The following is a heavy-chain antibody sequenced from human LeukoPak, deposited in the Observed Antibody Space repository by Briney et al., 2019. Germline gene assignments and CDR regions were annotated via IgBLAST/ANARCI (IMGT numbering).Heavy chain of an antibody. CDR2: ISSSSSYT. CDR1: GFTFSDYY. D-gene: IGHD4-17*01. V-gene: IGHV3-11*03. J-gene: IGHJ4*02. Sequence: GGSLRLSCAASGFTFSDYYMSWIRQAPGKGLEWVSYISSSSSYTNYADSVKGRFTISRDNAKNSLYLQMNSLRAEDTAVYYCARHVIDYGVDYWGQGTLVTVSS. CDR3: ARHVIDYGVDY.